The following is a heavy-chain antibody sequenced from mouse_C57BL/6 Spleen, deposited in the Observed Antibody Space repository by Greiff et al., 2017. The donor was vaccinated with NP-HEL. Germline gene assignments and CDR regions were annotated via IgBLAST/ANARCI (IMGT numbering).Heavy chain of an antibody. CDR2: IRNKANGYTT. J-gene: IGHJ4*01. Sequence: EVKLMESGGGLVQPGGSLSLSCAASGFTFTDYYMSWVRQPPGKALEWLGFIRNKANGYTTEYSASVKGRFTISRDNSQRILYLQMNALRAEDSATYYCARSFYYDHDGVYYYAMDYWGQGTSVTVSS. CDR3: ARSFYYDHDGVYYYAMDY. CDR1: GFTFTDYY. D-gene: IGHD2-4*01. V-gene: IGHV7-3*01.